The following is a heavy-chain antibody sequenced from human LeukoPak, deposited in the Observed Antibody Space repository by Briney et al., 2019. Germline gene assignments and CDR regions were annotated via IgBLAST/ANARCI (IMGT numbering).Heavy chain of an antibody. J-gene: IGHJ4*02. Sequence: GGSLRLSCAASGFTFSSYSMNWVRQAPGKGLEWVSSISSSSSYIYYADSVKGRFTISRDNAKNSLYLQMNSLRAEHTAVYYCASGQVGAADYWGQGTLVSVSS. CDR3: ASGQVGAADY. V-gene: IGHV3-21*01. CDR2: ISSSSSYI. CDR1: GFTFSSYS. D-gene: IGHD1-26*01.